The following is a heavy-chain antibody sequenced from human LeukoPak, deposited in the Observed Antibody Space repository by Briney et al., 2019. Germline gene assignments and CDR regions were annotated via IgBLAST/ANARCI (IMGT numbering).Heavy chain of an antibody. CDR3: ARGPRVVTTWSYYYYYMDV. Sequence: SETLSLSCAVYGGSFSGYYWSWIRQPPGKGLGGIGEINHCGSTNYHPSLKGRVTISLDTSKNQCSLKLSSVTAADTAVYYCARGPRVVTTWSYYYYYMDVWGKGTTVTASS. D-gene: IGHD4-11*01. CDR1: GGSFSGYY. V-gene: IGHV4-34*01. J-gene: IGHJ6*03. CDR2: INHCGST.